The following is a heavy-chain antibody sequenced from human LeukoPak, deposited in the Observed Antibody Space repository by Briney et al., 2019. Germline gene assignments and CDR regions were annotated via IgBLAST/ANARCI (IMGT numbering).Heavy chain of an antibody. J-gene: IGHJ4*02. CDR3: ARSRGPNTFGGVHDY. V-gene: IGHV3-23*01. CDR1: GFNFRTYA. CDR2: ISDDSGKI. Sequence: PGGSLRLSCAASGFNFRTYAMSWIRQAPGKGLEWVSAISDDSGKIYYAESVKGRFTISRDNSKNTLYLQMNSLRADDTAIYYCARSRGPNTFGGVHDYWGQGTLVTVSS. D-gene: IGHD3-16*01.